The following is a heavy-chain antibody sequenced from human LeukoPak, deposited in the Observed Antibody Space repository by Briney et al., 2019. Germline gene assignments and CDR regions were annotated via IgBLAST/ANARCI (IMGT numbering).Heavy chain of an antibody. J-gene: IGHJ5*02. CDR2: ISAYNGNT. Sequence: ASVKVSCKASGYTFTSYGISWVRQAPGQGLEWMGWISAYNGNTNYALKLQGRVTMTTDTSTSTAYMELRSLRSDDTAVYYCARDVLLWFGELLYPDNWFDPWGQGTLVTVSS. V-gene: IGHV1-18*01. CDR3: ARDVLLWFGELLYPDNWFDP. D-gene: IGHD3-10*01. CDR1: GYTFTSYG.